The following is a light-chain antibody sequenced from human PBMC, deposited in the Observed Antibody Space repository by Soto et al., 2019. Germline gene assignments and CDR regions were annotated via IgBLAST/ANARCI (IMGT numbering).Light chain of an antibody. CDR1: QSVSSSY. Sequence: EIVLTQSPGTLSLSPGERATLSCRASQSVSSSYLAWYQQKPGQAPRLLXYGASSRATGIPDRFSGSGSGTDFTLTITRLEPEDFVVYYCQKYGTSRTWTFGQGTKVDIK. J-gene: IGKJ1*01. CDR3: QKYGTSRTWT. CDR2: GAS. V-gene: IGKV3-20*01.